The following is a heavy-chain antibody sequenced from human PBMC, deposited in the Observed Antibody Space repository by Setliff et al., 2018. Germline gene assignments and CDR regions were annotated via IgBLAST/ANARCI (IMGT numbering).Heavy chain of an antibody. CDR3: ARTVRSGSYHYYYMDV. Sequence: SGPTLVNPTPPLTLTCTFSGFSISTSGMCVSWIRQSPGKALEWLARIDWDDDKYYSTSLKTRLTISKDTSKNQVVLTMTNMDSVDTATYYCARTVRSGSYHYYYMDVLRKGTTVTVSS. D-gene: IGHD1-26*01. J-gene: IGHJ6*03. V-gene: IGHV2-70*11. CDR2: IDWDDDK. CDR1: GFSISTSGMC.